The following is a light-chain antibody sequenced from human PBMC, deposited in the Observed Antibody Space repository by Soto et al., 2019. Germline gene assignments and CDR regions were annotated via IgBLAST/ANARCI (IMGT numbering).Light chain of an antibody. Sequence: EIVLTQSPGTLSLSPGERATLSCRASQSVSNNYLAWYQQKPGQAPRLLIDGASSRATGIPDRFSGSGSGTDFTLTISRLEPEDLAVYYCQQYGSSPKTFGQGTKVEIK. V-gene: IGKV3-20*01. CDR1: QSVSNNY. CDR2: GAS. CDR3: QQYGSSPKT. J-gene: IGKJ1*01.